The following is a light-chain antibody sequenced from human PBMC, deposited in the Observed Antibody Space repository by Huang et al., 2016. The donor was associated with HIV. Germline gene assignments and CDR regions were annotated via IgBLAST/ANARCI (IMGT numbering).Light chain of an antibody. CDR1: QSVSSSF. Sequence: EIVLTQSPGTLSLSPGERATISCRASQSVSSSFLVGYQQKVGPAPRLLIYGASSRATGIPDRFSGSGSVADFTLTISRLEPEDFAVYYCQHYGGSPLITFGQGTRLDIK. CDR2: GAS. CDR3: QHYGGSPLIT. J-gene: IGKJ5*01. V-gene: IGKV3-20*01.